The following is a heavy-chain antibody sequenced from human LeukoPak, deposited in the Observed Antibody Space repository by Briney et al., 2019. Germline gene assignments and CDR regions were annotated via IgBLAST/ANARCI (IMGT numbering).Heavy chain of an antibody. V-gene: IGHV1-18*01. CDR1: GYTFTSYG. J-gene: IGHJ3*02. Sequence: GASVKVSCEASGYTFTSYGISWVRQAPGQGLEWMGWISAYNGNTNYAQKLQGRVTMTTDTSTSTAYMELRSLRSDDTAVYYCARDLGTVTTLGAFDIWGQGTMVTVSS. D-gene: IGHD4-17*01. CDR2: ISAYNGNT. CDR3: ARDLGTVTTLGAFDI.